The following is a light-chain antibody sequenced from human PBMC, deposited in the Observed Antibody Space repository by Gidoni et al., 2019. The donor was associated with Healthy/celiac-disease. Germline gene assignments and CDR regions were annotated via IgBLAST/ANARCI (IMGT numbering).Light chain of an antibody. Sequence: EIVMTQSPATLSVSPGERATLSCRASQSVSSNLAWYQQKPGQAPSLLIYGAPTRATGIPARFSGSGSGTVFTLTISSLQSEDFAVYYCQQYNNWPPLTFGGGTKVEIK. CDR1: QSVSSN. CDR3: QQYNNWPPLT. CDR2: GAP. V-gene: IGKV3-15*01. J-gene: IGKJ4*01.